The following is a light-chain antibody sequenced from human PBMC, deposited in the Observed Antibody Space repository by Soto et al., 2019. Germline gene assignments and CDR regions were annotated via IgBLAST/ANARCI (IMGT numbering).Light chain of an antibody. CDR2: DTS. CDR1: QSVSRY. V-gene: IGKV3-11*01. Sequence: EIGLTQSPATLSLSPGDRATLSCRASQSVSRYLAGYQQKPGQAPRLLIHDTSTRATGVPDTFRGSGSGTEFTLTISSLEPEDSAMYYCQQRFSWPPTFGGGTHVEIK. J-gene: IGKJ4*01. CDR3: QQRFSWPPT.